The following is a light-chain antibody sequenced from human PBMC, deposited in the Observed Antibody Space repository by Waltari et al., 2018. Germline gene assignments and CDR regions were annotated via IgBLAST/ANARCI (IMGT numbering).Light chain of an antibody. Sequence: IVLTQSPDTLSVSPGERASLSCRASQKISSNLAWYQQKPGQPPRLLIYGASTSATGVPVRFTGSGSGIEFTLTISSLQSEDSAVYYCHQYNNWPRYSFGQGTKLEIK. J-gene: IGKJ2*03. V-gene: IGKV3-15*01. CDR2: GAS. CDR3: HQYNNWPRYS. CDR1: QKISSN.